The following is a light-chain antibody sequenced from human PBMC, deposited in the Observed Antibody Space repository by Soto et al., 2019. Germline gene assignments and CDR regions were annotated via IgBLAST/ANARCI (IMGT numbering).Light chain of an antibody. Sequence: EIVMTQSPATLSVSPGERATLSCRASQSVSSNLAWYQQKPGQPPKLLIYWASTRESGVPARFSGSGSGTDFTLTISSLQAEDVAVYYCQQYYTTPVTFGQGTRVEIK. V-gene: IGKV3-15*01. CDR2: WAS. CDR3: QQYYTTPVT. J-gene: IGKJ1*01. CDR1: QSVSSN.